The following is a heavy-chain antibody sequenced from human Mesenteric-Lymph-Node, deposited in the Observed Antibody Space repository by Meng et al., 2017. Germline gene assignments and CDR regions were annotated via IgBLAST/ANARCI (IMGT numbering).Heavy chain of an antibody. CDR1: GFTFNTFA. CDR3: AKGVANGKVDWFDP. J-gene: IGHJ5*02. CDR2: ISGDGHNT. V-gene: IGHV3-23*01. D-gene: IGHD2-8*01. Sequence: GGSLRLSCAASGFTFNTFAMMWVRQAPGKGLEWVSSISGDGHNTYYAESVRGRFTISRDNSKDTLFLQMSSLRAEDTAIYYCAKGVANGKVDWFDPWGQGTQVTVSS.